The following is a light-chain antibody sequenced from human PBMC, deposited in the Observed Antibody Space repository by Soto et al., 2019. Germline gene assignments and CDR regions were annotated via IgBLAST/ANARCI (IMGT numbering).Light chain of an antibody. Sequence: DIQMTQSPSTLSASVGDRVTITCRASQSISTWLAWHQQKPGKAPKLLISKASSLESGVPSRFSGSGSGTEFTLTISSLQPDDFATYYCQQYFRFRAFGQGTKVDTK. V-gene: IGKV1-5*03. CDR1: QSISTW. CDR3: QQYFRFRA. CDR2: KAS. J-gene: IGKJ1*01.